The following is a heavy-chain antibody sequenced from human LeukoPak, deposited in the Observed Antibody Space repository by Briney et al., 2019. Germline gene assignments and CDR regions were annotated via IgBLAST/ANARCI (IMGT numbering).Heavy chain of an antibody. CDR2: IYYSGST. Sequence: PSETLSLTCTVSGGSLSSSSYYWGWIRQPPGKGLDRIGSIYYSGSTYYNTSLKSRVTISVDTSKNQFSLKLSSVTAADTAVNYCASRMYSSSSRLNFDYWGQGTLVTVSS. V-gene: IGHV4-39*01. CDR3: ASRMYSSSSRLNFDY. D-gene: IGHD6-6*01. CDR1: GGSLSSSSYY. J-gene: IGHJ4*02.